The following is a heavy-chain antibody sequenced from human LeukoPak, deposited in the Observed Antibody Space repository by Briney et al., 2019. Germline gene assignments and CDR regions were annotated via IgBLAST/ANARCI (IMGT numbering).Heavy chain of an antibody. V-gene: IGHV3-33*01. CDR3: ARDLLAVGTTQLDY. Sequence: GGSLRLSCTASRFTFSSYGMHWVRQAPGKGLEWVAVIWYDGSNKYYADSVKGRFTISRDNSKNTLYLQMNSLRAEDTAVYYCARDLLAVGTTQLDYWGQGTLVTVSS. J-gene: IGHJ4*02. CDR2: IWYDGSNK. CDR1: RFTFSSYG. D-gene: IGHD1-26*01.